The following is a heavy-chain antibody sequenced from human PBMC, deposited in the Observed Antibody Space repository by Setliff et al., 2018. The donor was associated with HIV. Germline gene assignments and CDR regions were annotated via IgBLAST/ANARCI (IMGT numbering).Heavy chain of an antibody. J-gene: IGHJ3*02. CDR3: ARDQGYYDSSGYYYVGDAFDI. CDR1: GYTFTGYY. CDR2: NNPNSGGT. D-gene: IGHD3-22*01. Sequence: ASVKVSCKASGYTFTGYYMHWVRQAPGQGLEWMGWNNPNSGGTNYAQKFQGRVTMTRDTSISTAYMELSRLRSDDTAVYYCARDQGYYDSSGYYYVGDAFDIWGQGTMVTVSS. V-gene: IGHV1-2*02.